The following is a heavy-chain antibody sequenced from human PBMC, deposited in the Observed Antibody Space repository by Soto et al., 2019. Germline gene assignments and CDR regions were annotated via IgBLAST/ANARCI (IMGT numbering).Heavy chain of an antibody. V-gene: IGHV1-3*04. CDR2: INTGNGNT. D-gene: IGHD1-7*01. J-gene: IGHJ6*02. CDR1: GYTFTSYA. Sequence: ASVKVSCKASGYTFTSYAIHWVRQAPGQRLEWMGWINTGNGNTKYSQKFRAGVTITVDTSATTAYIELSSLRSEDTAVYYCARDRVNCNYRRYGTDVWRQVSTVTVSS. CDR3: ARDRVNCNYRRYGTDV.